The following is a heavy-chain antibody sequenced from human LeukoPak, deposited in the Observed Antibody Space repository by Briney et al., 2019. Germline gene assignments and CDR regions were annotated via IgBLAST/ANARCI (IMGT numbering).Heavy chain of an antibody. Sequence: PGGSLRLSCAASGFTFSSYWMNWVRQAPGKGLEWVSSISSSSSYIYYADSVKGRFTISRDNAKNSLYLQMTSLRAEDTAVYYCARGSGYYYDSSGVDYWGQGTLGTVSS. D-gene: IGHD3-22*01. CDR2: ISSSSSYI. CDR1: GFTFSSYW. CDR3: ARGSGYYYDSSGVDY. V-gene: IGHV3-21*01. J-gene: IGHJ4*02.